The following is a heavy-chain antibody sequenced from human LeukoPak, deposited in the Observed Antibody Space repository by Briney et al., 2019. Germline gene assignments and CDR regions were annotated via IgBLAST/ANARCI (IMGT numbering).Heavy chain of an antibody. CDR3: ARGRSKGYPYYFEY. Sequence: GASVKVSCKASGYTFTSCDINWVRQATGQGLEWMGWMNPNSGSTGYAQKFQGRVTITRNTSISTAYMELSGLRSEDTAVYYCARGRSKGYPYYFEYWGQGTLVTVSS. J-gene: IGHJ4*02. V-gene: IGHV1-8*03. CDR2: MNPNSGST. CDR1: GYTFTSCD. D-gene: IGHD5-12*01.